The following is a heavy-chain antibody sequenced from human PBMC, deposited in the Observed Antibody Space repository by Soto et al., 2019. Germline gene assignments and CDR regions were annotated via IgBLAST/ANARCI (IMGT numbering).Heavy chain of an antibody. J-gene: IGHJ3*02. Sequence: SETLSLTCTVSGGSISSYYWSWIRQPPGKGLEWIGYIYYSGSTNYNPSLKSRVTISVDTSKNQFSLKLSSVTAADTAVYYCARVMGGYDSLHAFDIWGQGTMVTVSS. CDR1: GGSISSYY. D-gene: IGHD5-12*01. V-gene: IGHV4-59*01. CDR3: ARVMGGYDSLHAFDI. CDR2: IYYSGST.